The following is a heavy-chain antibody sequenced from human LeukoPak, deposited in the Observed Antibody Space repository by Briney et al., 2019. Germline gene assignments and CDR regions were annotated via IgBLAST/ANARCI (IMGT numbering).Heavy chain of an antibody. Sequence: GGSLRLSCAASGFTFDDYAMHWVRQAPGKGLEWVSGISWNSGSIGYADSVKGRFTISRDNAKNSLYLQMNSLRAEDMALYYCAKGPSNSWYAEYFQHWGQGTLVTVSS. J-gene: IGHJ1*01. V-gene: IGHV3-9*03. CDR3: AKGPSNSWYAEYFQH. D-gene: IGHD6-13*01. CDR2: ISWNSGSI. CDR1: GFTFDDYA.